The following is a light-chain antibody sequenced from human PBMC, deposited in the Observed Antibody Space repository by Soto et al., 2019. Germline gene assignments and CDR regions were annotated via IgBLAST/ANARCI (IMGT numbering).Light chain of an antibody. J-gene: IGLJ3*02. CDR1: SSDVGSYNL. CDR3: CSYVGSSAWV. CDR2: EVS. Sequence: QSALTQPASVSGSPGQSITISCTGSSSDVGSYNLVSWYQQHPGKAPKLKIYEVSKRPSGVSNRCSGSKSGNTASLTISGLQAEDEADYYCCSYVGSSAWVFGGGTKLTVL. V-gene: IGLV2-23*02.